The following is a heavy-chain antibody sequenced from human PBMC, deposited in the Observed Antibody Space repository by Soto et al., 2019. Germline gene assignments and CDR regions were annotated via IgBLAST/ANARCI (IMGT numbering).Heavy chain of an antibody. CDR2: IIPIFGTA. CDR3: ARVKVEMAPTFSFDS. V-gene: IGHV1-69*13. D-gene: IGHD1-1*01. CDR1: GGTFSSYA. J-gene: IGHJ5*01. Sequence: SVKGSCKASGGTFSSYAISWVRQAPGQGLEWMGGIIPIFGTANYAQKFQGRVTITAEESTSTAYMELRSLRSEDTAVYYCARVKVEMAPTFSFDSWCEALIVTVST.